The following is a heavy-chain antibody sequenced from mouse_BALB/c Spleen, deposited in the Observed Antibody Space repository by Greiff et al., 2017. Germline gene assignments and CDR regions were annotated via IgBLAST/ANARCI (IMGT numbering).Heavy chain of an antibody. CDR1: GFTFSDYY. CDR3: ARDGQLNYAMDY. D-gene: IGHD4-1*02. Sequence: EVQRVESGGGLVKPGGSLKLSCAASGFTFSDYYMYWVRQTPEKRLEWVATISDGGSYTYYPDSVKGRFTISRDNAKNNLYLQMSSLKSEDTAMYYCARDGQLNYAMDYWGQGTSVTVSS. CDR2: ISDGGSYT. J-gene: IGHJ4*01. V-gene: IGHV5-4*02.